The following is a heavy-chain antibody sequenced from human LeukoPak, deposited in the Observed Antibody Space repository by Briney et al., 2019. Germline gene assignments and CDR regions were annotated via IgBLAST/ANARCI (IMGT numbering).Heavy chain of an antibody. V-gene: IGHV3-33*06. CDR2: IWYDGSNK. CDR3: AKYCSSSRCYGGLDY. J-gene: IGHJ4*02. D-gene: IGHD2-2*01. CDR1: GFTFSSYG. Sequence: GGSLRLSCAASGFTFSSYGMHGVRQAPGKGREWVAVIWYDGSNKYYADSVKGRFTISRDNSKNTLYLQMNSLRAGDTAVYYCAKYCSSSRCYGGLDYWGQGTLVTVSS.